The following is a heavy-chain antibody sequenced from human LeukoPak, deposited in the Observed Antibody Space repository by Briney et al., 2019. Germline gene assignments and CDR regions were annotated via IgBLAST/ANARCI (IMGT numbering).Heavy chain of an antibody. J-gene: IGHJ4*02. D-gene: IGHD4/OR15-4a*01. Sequence: GGSLRLSCAASGFTFSRYWMHWVRQAPGKGLVWVSRVNTDGSYTNYADSVKGRFTISRDNAKNTLYLQVNSLRAEDTAVYYCAREFNVALTTEYYFDYWGQGTLVTVSS. CDR2: VNTDGSYT. CDR3: AREFNVALTTEYYFDY. CDR1: GFTFSRYW. V-gene: IGHV3-74*01.